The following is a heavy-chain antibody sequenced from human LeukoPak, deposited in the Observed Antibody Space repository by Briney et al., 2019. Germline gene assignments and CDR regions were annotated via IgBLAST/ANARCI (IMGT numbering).Heavy chain of an antibody. CDR3: ASGIAAAAAFDY. D-gene: IGHD6-13*01. Sequence: ASVKVSCKASGGTFSSYAISWVRQAPGQGLEWMGGIIPIFGTANYAQKFQGRVTITTDESTSTAYMELSSLRSEDTAVYYCASGIAAAAAFDYWGQGTLVTVSS. J-gene: IGHJ4*02. CDR2: IIPIFGTA. CDR1: GGTFSSYA. V-gene: IGHV1-69*05.